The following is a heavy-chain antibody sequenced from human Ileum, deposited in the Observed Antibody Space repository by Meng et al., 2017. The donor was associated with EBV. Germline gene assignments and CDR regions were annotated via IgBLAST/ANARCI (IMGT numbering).Heavy chain of an antibody. Sequence: QVHVQGSGQGLVKPSPHLSLTGTVSGGSISSGDYSWSWIRQPPGKGLEWIGYIYYSGSTYYNPSLKSRVTISVDTSKNQFSLKLSSVTAADTAVYYCARGYYDSSGYGYWYFDLWGRGTLVTVSS. CDR1: GGSISSGDYS. J-gene: IGHJ2*01. CDR2: IYYSGST. D-gene: IGHD3-22*01. CDR3: ARGYYDSSGYGYWYFDL. V-gene: IGHV4-30-4*01.